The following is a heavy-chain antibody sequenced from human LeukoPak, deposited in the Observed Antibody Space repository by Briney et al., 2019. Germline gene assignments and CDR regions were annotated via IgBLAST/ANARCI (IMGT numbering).Heavy chain of an antibody. J-gene: IGHJ4*02. V-gene: IGHV3-53*01. CDR2: IFASGTT. CDR3: ARGSWYATVTTSFDY. Sequence: AGGSLRLSCAASGFTVSSNYISWVRQAPGKGLEWVSAIFASGTTYYADSVRGRFTISRDNSKNTLYLQMNSLRAEDTAVYYCARGSWYATVTTSFDYWGQGTLVTVSS. CDR1: GFTVSSNY. D-gene: IGHD4-17*01.